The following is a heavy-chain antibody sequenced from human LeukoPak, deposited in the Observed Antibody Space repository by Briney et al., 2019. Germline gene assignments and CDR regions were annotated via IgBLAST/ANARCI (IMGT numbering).Heavy chain of an antibody. CDR1: GGSFSGYY. Sequence: SETLSLTCAVYGGSFSGYYWSWIRQPPGKGLEWIGEINHSGSTNYNPSLKSRVTISVDTSKNQFSLKLSSVTAADTAVYYCARTRYGSGSYTFLDYWGQGTLVTVSS. D-gene: IGHD3-10*01. J-gene: IGHJ4*02. CDR3: ARTRYGSGSYTFLDY. V-gene: IGHV4-34*01. CDR2: INHSGST.